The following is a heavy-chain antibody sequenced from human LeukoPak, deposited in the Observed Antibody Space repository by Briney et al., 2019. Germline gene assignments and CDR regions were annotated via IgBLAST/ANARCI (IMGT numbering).Heavy chain of an antibody. V-gene: IGHV1-2*02. D-gene: IGHD2-15*01. CDR3: ARDLSYCSGGSCYGGHYYYYYYMDV. J-gene: IGHJ6*03. Sequence: GASVKVSCKASGYTFTGYYMHWVRQAPGQGLEWMGWINPNSGGTNYAQKVQGRVTMTRDTSISTAYMELSRLRSDDTAVYYCARDLSYCSGGSCYGGHYYYYYYMDVWGKGTTVTVSS. CDR2: INPNSGGT. CDR1: GYTFTGYY.